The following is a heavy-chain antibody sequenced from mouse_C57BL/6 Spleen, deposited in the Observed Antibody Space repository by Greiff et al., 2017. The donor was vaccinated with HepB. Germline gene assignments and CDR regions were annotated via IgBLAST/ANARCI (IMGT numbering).Heavy chain of an antibody. CDR2: IDPSDSET. CDR1: GYTFTSYW. Sequence: QVQLQQPGAELVRPGSSVKLSCKASGYTFTSYWMHWVKQRPIQGLEWIGNIDPSDSETHYNQKFKDKATLTVDKSSSTAYMQLSSLTSEDSAVYYGAREYYGSRDYYAMDYWGQGTSVTVSS. D-gene: IGHD1-1*01. CDR3: AREYYGSRDYYAMDY. J-gene: IGHJ4*01. V-gene: IGHV1-52*01.